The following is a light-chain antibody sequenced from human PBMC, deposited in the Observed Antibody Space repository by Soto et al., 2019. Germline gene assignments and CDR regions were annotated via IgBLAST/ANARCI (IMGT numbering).Light chain of an antibody. CDR3: QQRSNWPGT. Sequence: EIVMTQSPATLSVSPGRRATPSCRASQSISSSLAWYQQKPGQAPRIIIYGASNRATGIPARFSGIGSGTDFTLTLSSLETEDFAVYDGQQRSNWPGTFGQGTKVDIK. V-gene: IGKV3-11*01. CDR2: GAS. J-gene: IGKJ1*01. CDR1: QSISSS.